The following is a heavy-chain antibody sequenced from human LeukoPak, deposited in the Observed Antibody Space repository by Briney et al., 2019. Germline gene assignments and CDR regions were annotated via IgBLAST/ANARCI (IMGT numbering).Heavy chain of an antibody. Sequence: SETLSLTCAVYGGSFSGYYWSWIRQPPGQGLELIGEINHSGSTNYNPSLKSRVTISVDTSKNQFSLKLSSVTAAGTAVYYCARGGGGLYSSSCDYWGQGTLVTVSS. CDR3: ARGGGGLYSSSCDY. CDR2: INHSGST. V-gene: IGHV4-34*01. CDR1: GGSFSGYY. J-gene: IGHJ4*02. D-gene: IGHD6-6*01.